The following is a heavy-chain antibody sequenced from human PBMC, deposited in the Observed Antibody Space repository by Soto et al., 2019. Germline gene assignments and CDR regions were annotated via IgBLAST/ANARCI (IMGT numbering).Heavy chain of an antibody. D-gene: IGHD2-2*01. CDR2: LNDGGGGA. V-gene: IGHV3-23*01. CDR1: GFTFSTYG. CDR3: ARASRAIYRFDS. J-gene: IGHJ4*02. Sequence: PGGSLRLSCAASGFTFSTYGMAWVRQAPGKGLQWVSLLNDGGGGAAYADSVRGRCTVSRENSKNPLYLARNSLRAGDTAVYYCARASRAIYRFDSWGQGTLVTVSS.